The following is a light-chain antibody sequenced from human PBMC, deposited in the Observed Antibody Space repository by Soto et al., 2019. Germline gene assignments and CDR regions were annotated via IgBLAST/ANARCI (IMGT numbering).Light chain of an antibody. J-gene: IGKJ4*01. CDR3: QQLNSYPFT. CDR1: QGISSY. Sequence: DIQLTQSPSFLSASVGDRVTITCRAGQGISSYLAWYQQKPGKAPKLLIYAASTLQSGVPSRFSGSVSGTEFTLTNISLQPEDFATYYCQQLNSYPFTFGGGTKVEIK. CDR2: AAS. V-gene: IGKV1-9*01.